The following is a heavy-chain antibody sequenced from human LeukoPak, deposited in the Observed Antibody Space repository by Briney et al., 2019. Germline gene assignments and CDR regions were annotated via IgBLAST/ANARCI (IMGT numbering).Heavy chain of an antibody. CDR2: IYSGGST. D-gene: IGHD5-12*01. Sequence: GGSLRLSCAASGFTVSSNYMCWVRQAPGKGLEWVSVIYSGGSTYYADSVKGRFTISRDNSKNTLYLQMNSLRAEDTAVYYCARAPGYDAFDIWGQGTMVTVSS. J-gene: IGHJ3*02. V-gene: IGHV3-53*01. CDR3: ARAPGYDAFDI. CDR1: GFTVSSNY.